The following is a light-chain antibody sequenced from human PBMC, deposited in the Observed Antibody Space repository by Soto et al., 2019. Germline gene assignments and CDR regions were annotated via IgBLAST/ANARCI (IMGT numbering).Light chain of an antibody. Sequence: QSALTQPRSVSGSPGQSVTISCTGTSSDVGGYNYVTWYQQHAGKAPKLTIYDVYKRPSGVPDRFSGSKSGNTASLTISGLQAEDEAEYYCFSYAGSNTLVFGGGTKLSVL. J-gene: IGLJ3*02. CDR2: DVY. CDR3: FSYAGSNTLV. V-gene: IGLV2-11*01. CDR1: SSDVGGYNY.